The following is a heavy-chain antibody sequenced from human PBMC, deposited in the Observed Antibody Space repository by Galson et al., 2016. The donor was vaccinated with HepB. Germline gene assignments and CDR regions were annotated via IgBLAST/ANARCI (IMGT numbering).Heavy chain of an antibody. D-gene: IGHD3-3*01. CDR1: GFTFDDFA. CDR3: SGYYVPPFDY. Sequence: SLRLSCAASGFTFDDFAMHWVRQAPGKGLEWVSGISWNGGIIGYADSVKGRFTISLKLSSVTAADTGLYYCARVGRLDFWSGYYVPPFDYWGQGTLVTVSS. J-gene: IGHJ4*02. CDR2: ISWNGGII. V-gene: IGHV3-9*01.